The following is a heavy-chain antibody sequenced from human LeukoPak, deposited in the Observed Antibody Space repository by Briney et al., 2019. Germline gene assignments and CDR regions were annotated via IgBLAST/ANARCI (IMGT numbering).Heavy chain of an antibody. V-gene: IGHV3-15*01. CDR1: GFPFSNAW. CDR2: IKSKTDSGTT. J-gene: IGHJ4*02. D-gene: IGHD2-2*01. Sequence: GGSLRLSCAASGFPFSNAWMSWVRPAPGKGLEWVGRIKSKTDSGTTDYAAPVKGRFTISIDDSKNTLYLQMNSLKTDDTAVYYCTTYGVVPAAMFEYYFDYWGQGTLVTVSS. CDR3: TTYGVVPAAMFEYYFDY.